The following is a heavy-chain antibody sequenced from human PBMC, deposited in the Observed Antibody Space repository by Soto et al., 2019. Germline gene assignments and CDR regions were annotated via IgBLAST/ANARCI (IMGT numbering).Heavy chain of an antibody. CDR3: ASPRRRAYCSSTSCYEGANWFDP. J-gene: IGHJ5*02. CDR1: GGSFSGYY. Sequence: QVQLQQWGAGLLKPSETLSLTCAVYGGSFSGYYRSWIRQPPGKGLEWIGEINHSGSTNYNPSLRSRVTISVATSKNQFSLKLSSVTAADTAVYYCASPRRRAYCSSTSCYEGANWFDPWGQGTLVTVSS. D-gene: IGHD2-2*01. V-gene: IGHV4-34*01. CDR2: INHSGST.